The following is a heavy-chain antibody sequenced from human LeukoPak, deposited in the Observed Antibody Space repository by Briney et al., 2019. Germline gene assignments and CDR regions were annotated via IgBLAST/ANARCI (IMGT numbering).Heavy chain of an antibody. CDR3: ARDLSGVTGYTYGRGIDY. V-gene: IGHV3-20*04. CDR1: GFTVSSNY. CDR2: INWNGGST. Sequence: GGSLRLSCAASGFTVSSNYMSWVRQAPGKGLEWVSGINWNGGSTGYADSVKGRFTISRDNAKTSLYLQMNSLRAEDTAVYYCARDLSGVTGYTYGRGIDYWGQGTLVTVSS. D-gene: IGHD5-18*01. J-gene: IGHJ4*02.